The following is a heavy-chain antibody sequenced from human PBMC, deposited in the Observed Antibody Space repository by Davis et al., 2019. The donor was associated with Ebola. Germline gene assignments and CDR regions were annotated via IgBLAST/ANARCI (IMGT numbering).Heavy chain of an antibody. CDR2: INPSGGST. J-gene: IGHJ6*02. CDR1: GYPFPTYG. Sequence: ASVKVSCKATGYPFPTYGIAWVRQAPGQGLEWMGIINPSGGSTSYAHNFQGRVTMTTDTSTRTVYVDLSSLRSEDTAVYYCARVTRPGDIVVVPAYYHYYYYGMDVWGQGTTVTVSS. V-gene: IGHV1-46*01. CDR3: ARVTRPGDIVVVPAYYHYYYYGMDV. D-gene: IGHD2-2*01.